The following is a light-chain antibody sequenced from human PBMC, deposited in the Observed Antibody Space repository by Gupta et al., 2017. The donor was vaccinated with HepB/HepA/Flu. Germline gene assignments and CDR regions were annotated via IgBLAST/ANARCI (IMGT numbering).Light chain of an antibody. CDR1: QSVSSN. V-gene: IGKV3-15*01. CDR2: GAS. CDR3: QQYKNWLALT. J-gene: IGKJ4*01. Sequence: EIVMTQSPATLSVSPGERATLSCRASQSVSSNLAWYQQKPGQAPRLLIYGASTRATGIPARFSGSGSGTEFTLTISSLQSEDFAVYYCQQYKNWLALTFGGGTKAEIK.